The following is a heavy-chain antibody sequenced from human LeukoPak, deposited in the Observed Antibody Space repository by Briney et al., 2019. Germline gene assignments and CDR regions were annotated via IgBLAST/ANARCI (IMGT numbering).Heavy chain of an antibody. D-gene: IGHD6-13*01. J-gene: IGHJ2*01. CDR3: ARQGAREQQLELDWYFDL. V-gene: IGHV4-39*01. CDR2: IYYSGST. Sequence: SETLSLTCTVSGGSISSSSYYWGWIRQPPGKGLEWIGSIYYSGSTYYNPSLKSRVTISVDTSKNQFSLKLSSVTAADTAVYYCARQGAREQQLELDWYFDLWGRGTLVTVSS. CDR1: GGSISSSSYY.